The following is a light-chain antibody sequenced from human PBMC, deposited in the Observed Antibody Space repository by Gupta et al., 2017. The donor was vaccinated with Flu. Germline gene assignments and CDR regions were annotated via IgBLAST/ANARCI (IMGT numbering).Light chain of an antibody. V-gene: IGKV4-1*01. CDR2: WAS. J-gene: IGKJ2*01. Sequence: IVMTQSPDSLAVSLGETATINCKSSQSVLYTSNNENYLAWFQLKSGQPPKLLISWASTRESGVPDRFSGSGSGTDFTLSITSLQAEDVAVYYCHQYYSLPFTFGQGTKLEIK. CDR3: HQYYSLPFT. CDR1: QSVLYTSNNENY.